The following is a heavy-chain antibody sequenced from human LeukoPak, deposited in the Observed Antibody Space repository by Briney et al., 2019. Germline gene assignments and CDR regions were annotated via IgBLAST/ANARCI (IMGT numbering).Heavy chain of an antibody. CDR2: IKQDGSEK. CDR1: GFTFSSYW. Sequence: GGSLRLSCAASGFTFSSYWMSWVRQAPGKGLEWVANIKQDGSEKYYVDSVKGRFTISRDDAKNSLYLQMNSLRAEDTAVYYCARAGYSSGWYPRGYYYMDVWGKGTTVTVSS. V-gene: IGHV3-7*01. CDR3: ARAGYSSGWYPRGYYYMDV. J-gene: IGHJ6*03. D-gene: IGHD6-19*01.